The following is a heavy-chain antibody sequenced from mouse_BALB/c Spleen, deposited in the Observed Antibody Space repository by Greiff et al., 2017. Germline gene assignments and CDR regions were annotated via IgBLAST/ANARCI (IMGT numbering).Heavy chain of an antibody. J-gene: IGHJ4*01. V-gene: IGHV1S81*02. CDR1: GYTFTSYW. CDR2: INPSNGRT. CDR3: ARRGYYYAMDY. Sequence: QVQLKQPGAELVKPGASVKLSCKASGYTFTSYWMHWVKQRPGQGLEWIGEINPSNGRTNYNEKFKSKATLTVDKSSSTAYMQLSSLTSEDSAVYVCARRGYYYAMDYWGQGTSVTVSS.